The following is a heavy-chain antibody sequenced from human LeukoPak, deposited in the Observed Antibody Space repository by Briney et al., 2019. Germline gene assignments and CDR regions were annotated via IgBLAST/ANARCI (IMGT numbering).Heavy chain of an antibody. D-gene: IGHD3-22*01. J-gene: IGHJ6*03. Sequence: PGGSLRLSCAASGFTFSSYAMSWVRQAPGKGLEWVSAISGSGGSTYYADSVKGRFTISRDNSKNTLYLQMNSLRAEDTAVYYCAKGPNFSYEKRHNNRDFWGKGTRVTFP. V-gene: IGHV3-23*01. CDR1: GFTFSSYA. CDR2: ISGSGGST. CDR3: AKGPNFSYEKRHNNRDF.